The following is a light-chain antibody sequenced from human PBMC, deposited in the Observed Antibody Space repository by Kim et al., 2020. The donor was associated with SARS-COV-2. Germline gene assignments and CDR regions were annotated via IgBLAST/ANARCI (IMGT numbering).Light chain of an antibody. CDR3: LYHNNHLLN. J-gene: IGKJ4*01. V-gene: IGKV1-17*01. CDR1: QAIGNH. CDR2: GAS. Sequence: AAVGARVTITCRASQAIGNHLAWYQQKPGTAPKRLIYGASSLQSGVPSRFSGSGSGTEFTLTISSLQPEDFTTYYCLYHNNHLLNFGGGTKVDIK.